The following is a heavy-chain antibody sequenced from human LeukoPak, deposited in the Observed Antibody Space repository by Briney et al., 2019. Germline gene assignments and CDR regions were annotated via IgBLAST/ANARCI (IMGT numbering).Heavy chain of an antibody. CDR2: INTSGSST. Sequence: GGSLRLSCAASGFTFSDYWMHWVRQVPGKGLVWVSRINTSGSSTTYADSVKGRFTISRDNAKNSLHLQMNSLRDGDAAVYYCTRDRAFGGSTWRALDYWGQGTLVTVSS. J-gene: IGHJ4*02. V-gene: IGHV3-74*03. CDR3: TRDRAFGGSTWRALDY. CDR1: GFTFSDYW. D-gene: IGHD6-13*01.